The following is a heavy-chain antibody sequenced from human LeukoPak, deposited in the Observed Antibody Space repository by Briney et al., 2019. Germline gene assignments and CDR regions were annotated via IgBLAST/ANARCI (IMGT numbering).Heavy chain of an antibody. D-gene: IGHD1-26*01. V-gene: IGHV4-31*03. CDR2: IYFSGCP. CDR3: ARGGYYFDY. J-gene: IGHJ4*02. CDR1: GGSISSGGYY. Sequence: SETLSLTCTVSGGSISSGGYYWSWIRQHPGKGLEWIGYIYFSGCPYYNPSLKSRVTISVDTSKNQFSLKLSSVTAADTALYYCARGGYYFDYWGQGILVTVSS.